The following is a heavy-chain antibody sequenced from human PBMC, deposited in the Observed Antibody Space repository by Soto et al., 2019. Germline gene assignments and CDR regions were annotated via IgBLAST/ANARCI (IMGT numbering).Heavy chain of an antibody. V-gene: IGHV4-39*01. J-gene: IGHJ4*02. D-gene: IGHD4-17*01. Sequence: SETLSLTCTVSGGSISSSSYYWGWIRQPPGKGLEWIGSIYYSGSTYYNPSLKSRVTISVDTSKNQFSLKLSSVTAADTAVYYCARQHATVTYPDYWGQGTLVTVSS. CDR3: ARQHATVTYPDY. CDR1: GGSISSSSYY. CDR2: IYYSGST.